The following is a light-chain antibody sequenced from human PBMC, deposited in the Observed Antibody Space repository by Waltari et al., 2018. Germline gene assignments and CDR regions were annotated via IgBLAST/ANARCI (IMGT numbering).Light chain of an antibody. Sequence: EIVVTQSPATLSVSPGEIVTLPCRASQNVGTSLAWYQQKPGQTPRLLIFGAYSRASGVPARFSGSGSGTDFTLAISSLQSEDFAVYYCQQYEDWPRHSFGGGTKVQIE. CDR3: QQYEDWPRHS. CDR2: GAY. J-gene: IGKJ4*01. V-gene: IGKV3-15*01. CDR1: QNVGTS.